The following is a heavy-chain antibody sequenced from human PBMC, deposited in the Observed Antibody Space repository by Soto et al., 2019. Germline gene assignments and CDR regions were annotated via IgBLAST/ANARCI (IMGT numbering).Heavy chain of an antibody. D-gene: IGHD2-15*01. CDR2: ISGSGGST. Sequence: GGSLRLSCAASGFTFSSYAMSWVRQAPGKGLEWVSAISGSGGSTYYADSVKGRFTISRDNSKNTLYLQMNSLRAEDTAVYYCAKSPVVVVAATDFDYWGQGTLVTVSS. V-gene: IGHV3-23*01. CDR1: GFTFSSYA. J-gene: IGHJ4*02. CDR3: AKSPVVVVAATDFDY.